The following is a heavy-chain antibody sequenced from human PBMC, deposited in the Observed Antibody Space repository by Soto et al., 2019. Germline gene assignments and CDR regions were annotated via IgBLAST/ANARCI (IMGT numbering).Heavy chain of an antibody. CDR2: IIPIFGTA. D-gene: IGHD7-27*01. V-gene: IGHV1-69*13. Sequence: ASVKVSCKASGGTFSSYAISWVRQAPGQGLEWMGGIIPIFGTANYAQKFQGRVTITADESTSTAYMELSSLRSEDTAVYYCARDRETGDLRAFDIWGQGTMVTVSS. CDR3: ARDRETGDLRAFDI. J-gene: IGHJ3*02. CDR1: GGTFSSYA.